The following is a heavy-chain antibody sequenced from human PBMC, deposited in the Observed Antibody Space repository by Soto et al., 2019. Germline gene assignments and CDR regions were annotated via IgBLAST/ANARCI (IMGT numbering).Heavy chain of an antibody. V-gene: IGHV4-61*01. CDR1: GGSVSSGNYY. Sequence: QVQLQESGPGLVKPSETLSLTCTVSGGSVSSGNYYWSWIRQPPGKGLEWIGYFYYTGSINYNPSLKSRVTISIDASKNQCSLRLSSVTAADTAVYYCARSMFYSDGSNYSPFDYWGQGTLVTVSS. CDR3: ARSMFYSDGSNYSPFDY. J-gene: IGHJ4*02. D-gene: IGHD3-22*01. CDR2: FYYTGSI.